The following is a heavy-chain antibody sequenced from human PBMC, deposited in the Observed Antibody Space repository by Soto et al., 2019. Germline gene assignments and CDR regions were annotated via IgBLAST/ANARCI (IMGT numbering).Heavy chain of an antibody. V-gene: IGHV3-74*01. J-gene: IGHJ4*02. CDR2: ISGDGVTT. CDR3: AREYYGLLTGYSTDY. CDR1: GFPFSSYW. Sequence: EVQLVESGGDLVQRGGSLRLSCAASGFPFSSYWMHWVRHTPGKGLDWVAGISGDGVTTYYADSVTGRFTVSRDNAKNRLSLQISGLRAEDTAVYYCAREYYGLLTGYSTDYWGQGTLVSVSS. D-gene: IGHD3-9*01.